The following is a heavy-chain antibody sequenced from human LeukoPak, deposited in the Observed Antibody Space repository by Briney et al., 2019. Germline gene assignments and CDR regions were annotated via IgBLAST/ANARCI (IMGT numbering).Heavy chain of an antibody. V-gene: IGHV3-48*02. D-gene: IGHD3-10*01. CDR1: GFTFSSYS. CDR3: ARDYGYAFDI. Sequence: PGGSLRLSCAASGFTFSSYSMNWVRQAPGKGLEWVSYIRSSPSAISYVDSVRGRFTISRDDAKNSLYLQMNSLKDEDTAVYYCARDYGYAFDIWGQGTMVTVSS. J-gene: IGHJ3*02. CDR2: IRSSPSAI.